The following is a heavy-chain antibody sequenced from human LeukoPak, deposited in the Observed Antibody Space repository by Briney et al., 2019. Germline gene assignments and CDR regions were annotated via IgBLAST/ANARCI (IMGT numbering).Heavy chain of an antibody. D-gene: IGHD1-26*01. CDR3: ARDHEWELMEDY. CDR2: INPSGGST. Sequence: ASVKLSCKASRYTFTSYYMHWVRQAPGQGLEWMGIINPSGGSTSYAQKFQGRVTMTRDTSTSTVYMELSSLRSEDTAVYYCARDHEWELMEDYWGQGTLVTVSS. V-gene: IGHV1-46*01. CDR1: RYTFTSYY. J-gene: IGHJ4*02.